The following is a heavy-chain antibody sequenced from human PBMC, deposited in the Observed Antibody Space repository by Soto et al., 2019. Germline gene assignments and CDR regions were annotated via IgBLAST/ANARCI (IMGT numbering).Heavy chain of an antibody. J-gene: IGHJ4*02. CDR3: AKDLGRRSSVWFDY. CDR2: IKSNADGGTT. D-gene: IGHD2-2*01. CDR1: GFTFTNAW. V-gene: IGHV3-15*01. Sequence: EVQLVESGGDLVKPGGSLRISCTASGFTFTNAWMTWVRQVPGKGLEWVGRIKSNADGGTTDYPAPVKGRFTISRDESRNTVYLQMNSLKTDDTAVYYCAKDLGRRSSVWFDYWGQGTLVTVSS.